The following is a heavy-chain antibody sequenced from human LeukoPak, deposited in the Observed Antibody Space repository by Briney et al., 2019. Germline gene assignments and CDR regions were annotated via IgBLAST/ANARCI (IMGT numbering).Heavy chain of an antibody. V-gene: IGHV3-48*01. J-gene: IGHJ6*03. CDR3: AKTRGVPGYYYMDV. CDR2: ISSSSSTI. Sequence: GGSLRLSCAASGFTFSSYSMNWVCQAPGKGLEWVSYISSSSSTIYYADSVKGRFTISRDNAKNSLYLQMNSLRAEDTAVYYCAKTRGVPGYYYMDVWGKGTTVTVSS. CDR1: GFTFSSYS.